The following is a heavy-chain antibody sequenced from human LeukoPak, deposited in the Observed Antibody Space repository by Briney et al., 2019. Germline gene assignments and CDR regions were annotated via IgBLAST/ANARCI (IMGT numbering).Heavy chain of an antibody. V-gene: IGHV1-2*02. J-gene: IGHJ4*02. CDR1: GYTFTGYY. CDR2: SNPKSGGT. D-gene: IGHD3-22*01. CDR3: ARDNYERSGYFDY. Sequence: GASVKDSCKASGYTFTGYYMHWVRQAPGQGLEWMGWSNPKSGGTNYAQNFQGRVNMTRGTSISTAYMELSRLRSDDTAVYYCARDNYERSGYFDYWGQGTLVTVSS.